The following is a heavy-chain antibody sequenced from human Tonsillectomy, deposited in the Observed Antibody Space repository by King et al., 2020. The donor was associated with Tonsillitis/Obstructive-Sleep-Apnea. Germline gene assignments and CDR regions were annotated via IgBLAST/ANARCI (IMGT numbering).Heavy chain of an antibody. CDR3: AKDKPVIVVVPAARDY. CDR2: ISGSGGST. Sequence: VQLVESGGGLVQPGGSLRLSCAASGFTFSSYAMSWVRQAPGKGLEWVSAISGSGGSTYYADSVKGRFTISRDNSKNTLYLQMNSLRAEDTAVYYCAKDKPVIVVVPAARDYWGQGTLVTVSS. V-gene: IGHV3-23*04. J-gene: IGHJ4*02. D-gene: IGHD2-2*01. CDR1: GFTFSSYA.